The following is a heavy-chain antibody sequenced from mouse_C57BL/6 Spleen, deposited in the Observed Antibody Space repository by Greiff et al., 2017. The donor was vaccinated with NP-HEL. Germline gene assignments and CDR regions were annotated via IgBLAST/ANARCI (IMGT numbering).Heavy chain of an antibody. CDR2: ISDGGSYT. Sequence: EVMLVESGGGLVKPGGSLKLSCAASGFTFSSYAMSWVRQTPEKSLEWVATISDGGSYTYYPDNVKGRFTISRDNAKNNLYLQMSHLKSEDTAMYYCARAPFDYLGQGTTLTVSS. CDR3: ARAPFDY. V-gene: IGHV5-4*03. J-gene: IGHJ2*01. CDR1: GFTFSSYA.